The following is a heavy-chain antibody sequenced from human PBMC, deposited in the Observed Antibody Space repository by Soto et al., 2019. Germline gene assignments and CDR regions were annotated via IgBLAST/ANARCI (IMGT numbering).Heavy chain of an antibody. Sequence: GASVKVSCKASGGTFSSYAISWVRQAPGQGLEWMGGIIPIFGTANYAQKFQGRVTITAGKSTSTAYMELSSLRSEDTAVYYCASEKRIFGVVIAWYYYGMDVWGQGTTVTVSS. CDR1: GGTFSSYA. J-gene: IGHJ6*02. CDR2: IIPIFGTA. V-gene: IGHV1-69*06. D-gene: IGHD3-3*01. CDR3: ASEKRIFGVVIAWYYYGMDV.